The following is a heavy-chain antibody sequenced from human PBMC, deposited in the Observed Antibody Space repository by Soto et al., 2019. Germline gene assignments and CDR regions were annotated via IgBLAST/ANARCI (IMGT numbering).Heavy chain of an antibody. V-gene: IGHV3-53*01. J-gene: IGHJ1*01. Sequence: GSLRLSCAASGFTVSSNYMSWGREAPGKGLEWVSVIYSGGSTYYADSVKGRFTISRDNSKNTLYLQMNSLRAEDTAVYYCAKGVPGIAVAGTGYFQHWGQGTLVTVS. CDR2: IYSGGST. CDR1: GFTVSSNY. D-gene: IGHD6-19*01. CDR3: AKGVPGIAVAGTGYFQH.